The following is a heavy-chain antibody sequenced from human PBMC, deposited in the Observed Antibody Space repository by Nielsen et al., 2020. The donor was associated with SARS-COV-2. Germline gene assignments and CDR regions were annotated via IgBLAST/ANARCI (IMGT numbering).Heavy chain of an antibody. Sequence: ASVKVSCKASGYTFSNYYMHWVRQATGQGLEWMGWMNPNSGNTGYAQKFQGRVTMTRNTSISTAYMELSSLRSEDTAVYYCARDMELTYYYGSGSLRGMDIWGQGTTVTVSS. D-gene: IGHD3-10*01. V-gene: IGHV1-8*02. J-gene: IGHJ6*02. CDR3: ARDMELTYYYGSGSLRGMDI. CDR2: MNPNSGNT. CDR1: GYTFSNYY.